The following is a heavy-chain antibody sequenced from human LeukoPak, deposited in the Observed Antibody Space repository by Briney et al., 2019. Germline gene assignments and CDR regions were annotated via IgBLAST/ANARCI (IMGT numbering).Heavy chain of an antibody. CDR2: IYDSGNT. Sequence: SETLSLTCSVSGGSLSSYLWSWIRQPPGKGLEWIAYIYDSGNTHYNPSLRRRASISLDTSKNLCSLRLSSVTAADTAVYYCARHVIYSGGYSYWFDPWGLGTLVTVSS. V-gene: IGHV4-59*08. CDR1: GGSLSSYL. D-gene: IGHD1-26*01. CDR3: ARHVIYSGGYSYWFDP. J-gene: IGHJ5*02.